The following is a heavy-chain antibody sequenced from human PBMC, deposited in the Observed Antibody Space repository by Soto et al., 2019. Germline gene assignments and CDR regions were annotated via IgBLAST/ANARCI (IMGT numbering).Heavy chain of an antibody. CDR2: ISGSGGST. J-gene: IGHJ5*02. Sequence: GGSLRLSCAASGFTFISYAMSWVRQAPGKGLEWVSAISGSGGSTYYADSVKGRFTISRDNSKNTLYLQMNSLRAEDTAVYYCAKGDDCSGGSCYSAWFDPWGQGTLVTVSS. CDR3: AKGDDCSGGSCYSAWFDP. V-gene: IGHV3-23*01. D-gene: IGHD2-15*01. CDR1: GFTFISYA.